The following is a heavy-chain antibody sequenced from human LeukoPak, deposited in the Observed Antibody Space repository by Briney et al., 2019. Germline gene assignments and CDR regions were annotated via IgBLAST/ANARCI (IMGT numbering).Heavy chain of an antibody. J-gene: IGHJ6*03. CDR1: GGSFSGYY. Sequence: SETLSLTCAVYGGSFSGYYWSWIRQPPGKGLEWIGEINHSGSTNYNPSLKSRVTISVDTSKNQFSLKLSSVTAADTAVYYCARAGGYYYDSSSYYPPKYYYYYYMDVWGKGTTVTVSS. CDR3: ARAGGYYYDSSSYYPPKYYYYYYMDV. CDR2: INHSGST. V-gene: IGHV4-34*01. D-gene: IGHD3-22*01.